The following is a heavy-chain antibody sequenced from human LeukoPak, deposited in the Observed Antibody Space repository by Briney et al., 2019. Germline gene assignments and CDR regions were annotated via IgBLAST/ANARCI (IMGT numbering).Heavy chain of an antibody. CDR1: GYTFTSYW. Sequence: GESLKISCKGSGYTFTSYWIAWVRQVPGKGLEWMGIIYPGDSDTRYSPSFQGQVTISADKSINSAYLQWSSLQASDTAMYYCARQVLYGMDVWGQGTTVTVSS. J-gene: IGHJ6*02. CDR2: IYPGDSDT. CDR3: ARQVLYGMDV. V-gene: IGHV5-51*01.